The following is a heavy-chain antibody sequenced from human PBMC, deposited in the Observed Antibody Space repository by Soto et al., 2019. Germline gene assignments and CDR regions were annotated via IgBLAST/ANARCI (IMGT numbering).Heavy chain of an antibody. J-gene: IGHJ4*02. V-gene: IGHV1-18*01. Sequence: ASVKVSCKASGYTFTSYGISWVRQAPGQRLEWMGWISAYNGNTKYSQKFQGRVTITRDTSTSTAYRELSSLRSEDTAVYYCARAVAVAADFDYWGQGTLVTVSS. CDR1: GYTFTSYG. D-gene: IGHD6-19*01. CDR3: ARAVAVAADFDY. CDR2: ISAYNGNT.